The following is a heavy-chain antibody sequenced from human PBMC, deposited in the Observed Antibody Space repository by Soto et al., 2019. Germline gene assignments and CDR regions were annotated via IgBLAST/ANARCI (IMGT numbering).Heavy chain of an antibody. CDR1: GFSFGDYA. V-gene: IGHV3-49*03. J-gene: IGHJ4*02. CDR2: IRKKAYGGTA. D-gene: IGHD5-12*01. CDR3: PRDNGYVYY. Sequence: EVRLVESGGGLVQPGRSLRLSCTASGFSFGDYAMSWYRQAPGKGLEWVGFIRKKAYGGTAEYAASVKGRFTISRDDSKSIAYLPMNSLKTEDTAVYYCPRDNGYVYYWGQGSLVTVSS.